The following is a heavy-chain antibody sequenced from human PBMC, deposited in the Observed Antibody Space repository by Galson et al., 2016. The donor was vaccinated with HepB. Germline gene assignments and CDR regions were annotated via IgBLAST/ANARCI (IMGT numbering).Heavy chain of an antibody. CDR3: VKDPRVLRFLEWLFDGDY. J-gene: IGHJ4*02. V-gene: IGHV3-64D*06. D-gene: IGHD3-3*01. CDR1: GFTFSSYA. CDR2: ISSNGGST. Sequence: SLRLSCAASGFTFSSYAMHWVRQAPGKGLEYVSAISSNGGSTYYADSVKGRFTISRDNSKNTLYLQMSSLRAEDTAVNYCVKDPRVLRFLEWLFDGDYWGQGTLVTVSS.